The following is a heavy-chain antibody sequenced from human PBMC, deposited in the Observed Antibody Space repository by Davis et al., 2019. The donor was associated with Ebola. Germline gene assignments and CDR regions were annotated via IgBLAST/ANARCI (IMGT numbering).Heavy chain of an antibody. CDR3: ARGGGVDSSRYFGH. CDR1: GYTFTSHD. CDR2: LSPYSGNT. D-gene: IGHD6-13*01. V-gene: IGHV1-8*01. Sequence: AASVKVSCKASGYTFTSHDINWVRHATGQGLAWMGWLSPYSGNTGYAQNFQGRVTMTSNTAISSAYMKLSSLRSDDTAVYFCARGGGVDSSRYFGHWGQGALVTVSS. J-gene: IGHJ4*02.